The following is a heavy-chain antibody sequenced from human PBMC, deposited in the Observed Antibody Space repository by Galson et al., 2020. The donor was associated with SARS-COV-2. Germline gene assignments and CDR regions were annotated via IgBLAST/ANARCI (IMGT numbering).Heavy chain of an antibody. V-gene: IGHV3-21*01. Sequence: GGSLRLSCAASGFTFSIYSMNWVRQAPGKGLEWVSAIGTRSSDIFYADSVKGRFTISRDNAKNSLYLQMNSLRVEDTAVYYCARERGLGGYDAWIDPWGQGTLVTVSS. CDR1: GFTFSIYS. CDR2: IGTRSSDI. CDR3: ARERGLGGYDAWIDP. J-gene: IGHJ5*02. D-gene: IGHD5-12*01.